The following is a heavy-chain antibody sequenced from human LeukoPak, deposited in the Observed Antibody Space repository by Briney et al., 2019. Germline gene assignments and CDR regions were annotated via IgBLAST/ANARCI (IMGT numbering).Heavy chain of an antibody. CDR2: INTNTGNP. CDR3: ARDGPGYCINGVCYDY. D-gene: IGHD2-8*01. CDR1: GYTFTSYA. Sequence: VASVKVSCKASGYTFTSYAMNWVRQAPGQGLEWMGWINTNTGNPTYAQGFTGRFVFSLDTSVSTAYLQISSLKAEDTAVYYCARDGPGYCINGVCYDYWGQGTLVTVSS. V-gene: IGHV7-4-1*02. J-gene: IGHJ4*02.